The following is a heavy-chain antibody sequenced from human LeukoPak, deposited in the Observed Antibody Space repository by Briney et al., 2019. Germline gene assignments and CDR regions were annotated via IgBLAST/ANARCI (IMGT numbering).Heavy chain of an antibody. D-gene: IGHD2-15*01. CDR3: ARYGEYCSGGSCYYYFDY. CDR2: INHNSGGT. Sequence: EASVKVSCKASGYTFTGYYMHWVRQAPGQGLEWMGRINHNSGGTNYAQKFQGRVTMTRDTSISTAYMELSRLRSDDTAVYYCARYGEYCSGGSCYYYFDYWGQGTLVTVSS. V-gene: IGHV1-2*06. CDR1: GYTFTGYY. J-gene: IGHJ4*02.